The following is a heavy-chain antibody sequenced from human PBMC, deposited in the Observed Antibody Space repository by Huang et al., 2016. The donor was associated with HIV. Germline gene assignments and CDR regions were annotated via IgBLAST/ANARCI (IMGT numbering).Heavy chain of an antibody. Sequence: EVQLVESGVGLVQPGGSLRLSCAASGFTFSSYWMHWVRQAPGKGLVWVSSINGDGSSTNYADSVKGRFTISRDNAKNTLYVQVNSLRAEDTAVYYCARGTRLTGLWYFDLWGRGTLVIVSS. J-gene: IGHJ2*01. CDR2: INGDGSST. V-gene: IGHV3-74*01. D-gene: IGHD7-27*01. CDR1: GFTFSSYW. CDR3: ARGTRLTGLWYFDL.